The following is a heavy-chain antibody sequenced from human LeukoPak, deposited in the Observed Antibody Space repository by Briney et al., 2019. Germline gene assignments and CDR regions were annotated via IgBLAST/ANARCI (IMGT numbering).Heavy chain of an antibody. CDR1: GYTFTSYG. V-gene: IGHV1-18*01. CDR2: ISAYNGNT. CDR3: ARYGVYGDYYYYYGMDV. D-gene: IGHD4-17*01. Sequence: ASVKVSCKASGYTFTSYGISWVRQAPGQGLEWIGWISAYNGNTNYAQKLQGRVTMTTDTSTSTAYMELRSLRSDDTAVYYCARYGVYGDYYYYYGMDVWGQGTTVTVSS. J-gene: IGHJ6*02.